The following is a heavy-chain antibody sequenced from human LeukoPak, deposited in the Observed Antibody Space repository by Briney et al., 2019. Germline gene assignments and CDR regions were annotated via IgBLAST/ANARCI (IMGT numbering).Heavy chain of an antibody. Sequence: SETLSLTCTVSGGSISSGGYYWSWHRQHQGKGLEWIGYIYYSGTTSYTPSLKSRVTISVDTSKNQFSLKLSSVTAADTAVYYCARGLGGVDYWGQGTLVTVSS. CDR3: ARGLGGVDY. CDR2: IYYSGTT. D-gene: IGHD3-10*01. V-gene: IGHV4-31*03. CDR1: GGSISSGGYY. J-gene: IGHJ4*02.